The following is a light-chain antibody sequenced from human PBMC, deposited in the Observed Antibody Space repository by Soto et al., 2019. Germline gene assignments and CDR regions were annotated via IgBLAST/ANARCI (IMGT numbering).Light chain of an antibody. CDR1: QRVSGW. V-gene: IGKV1-5*01. J-gene: IGKJ1*01. Sequence: DIQMTQSPSTLSASVGDTVTVTCRASQRVSGWLAWYQQKPGEAPKLLIYDASALQRGVPSRFSGSGSGTKFTLTIASLQPDDFATYYCQQYETFSGTFGPGTKVDI. CDR2: DAS. CDR3: QQYETFSGT.